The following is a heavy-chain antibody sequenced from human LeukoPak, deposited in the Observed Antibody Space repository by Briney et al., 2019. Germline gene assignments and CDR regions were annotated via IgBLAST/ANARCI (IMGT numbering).Heavy chain of an antibody. CDR3: ARANGDYAAAFDI. J-gene: IGHJ3*02. V-gene: IGHV3-21*01. CDR2: IGSSSSYI. Sequence: GGSLRLSCAASGFTFSSYSMNWVRQAPGKGLEWVSSIGSSSSYIYYADSVKGRFSISRDNAKNSLYLQMNSLRAEDTAVYYCARANGDYAAAFDIWGQGTMVTVSS. CDR1: GFTFSSYS. D-gene: IGHD4-17*01.